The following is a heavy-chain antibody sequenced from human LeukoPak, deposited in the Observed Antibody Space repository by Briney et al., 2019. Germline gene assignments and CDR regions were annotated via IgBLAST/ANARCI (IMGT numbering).Heavy chain of an antibody. CDR2: INTNTGNP. CDR1: GYTFTSYA. CDR3: ARDLVAVAGTGPYNWFDP. D-gene: IGHD6-19*01. J-gene: IGHJ5*02. Sequence: ASVKVSCKASGYTFTSYAMNWVRQAPGQGLEWMGWINTNTGNPTYAQGFTGRFVFSLDTSVSTAYLQISSLKAEDTAVYYCARDLVAVAGTGPYNWFDPWGQGTLVTVSS. V-gene: IGHV7-4-1*02.